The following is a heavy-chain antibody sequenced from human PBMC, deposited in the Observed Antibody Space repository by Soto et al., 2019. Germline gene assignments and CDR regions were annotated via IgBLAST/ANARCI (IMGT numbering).Heavy chain of an antibody. D-gene: IGHD3-3*01. Sequence: ASVKVSCKASGYTFTSYDINWVRQATGQGLEWHGWMNPNSGNTGYAQKFQGRVTMTRNTSISTAYMELSSLRSEDTAVYYCARGAYDDFWSGVGPKDYYYGMDVWGQGTTVTVSS. CDR3: ARGAYDDFWSGVGPKDYYYGMDV. V-gene: IGHV1-8*01. J-gene: IGHJ6*02. CDR2: MNPNSGNT. CDR1: GYTFTSYD.